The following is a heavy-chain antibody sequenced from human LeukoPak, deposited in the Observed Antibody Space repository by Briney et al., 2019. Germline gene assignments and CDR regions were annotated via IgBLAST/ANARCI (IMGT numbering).Heavy chain of an antibody. J-gene: IGHJ3*02. CDR1: GYTLTELS. D-gene: IGHD6-13*01. CDR2: FDPEDGET. CDR3: ATAASFDQLVHAFDI. Sequence: ASVKVSCKVFGYTLTELSMHWVRQAPGKGLEWMGGFDPEDGETIYAQKFQGRVTMTEDTSTDTAYMELSSLRSEDTAVYYCATAASFDQLVHAFDIWGQGTMVTVSS. V-gene: IGHV1-24*01.